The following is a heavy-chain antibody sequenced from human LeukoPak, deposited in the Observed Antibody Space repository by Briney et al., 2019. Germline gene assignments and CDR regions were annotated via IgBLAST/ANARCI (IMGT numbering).Heavy chain of an antibody. V-gene: IGHV4-39*01. CDR3: AENAAGVIY. Sequence: PSQTLSLTCTVSGGSISSSSYYWGWIRQPSGKGLEWIGSIYYSGSTYYNPSLKSRVTISVDTSKDQFSLKLSSVTAADTAVYYCAENAAGVIYWGQGTLVTVSS. D-gene: IGHD6-13*01. CDR1: GGSISSSSYY. CDR2: IYYSGST. J-gene: IGHJ4*02.